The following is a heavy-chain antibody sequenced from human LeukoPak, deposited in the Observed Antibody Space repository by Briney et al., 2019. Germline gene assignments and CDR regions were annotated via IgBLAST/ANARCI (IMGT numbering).Heavy chain of an antibody. CDR3: VKDLSGSYTFDY. Sequence: GGSLRLSCSASGFTFSSYAMHWVRQAPGKGLEYVSGINDNGRRTHYADSVKGRFTISRDDSKNTLFLQMNSLRAEDTAVHHCVKDLSGSYTFDYWGQGTLVTVSS. V-gene: IGHV3-64*03. J-gene: IGHJ4*02. D-gene: IGHD1-26*01. CDR2: INDNGRRT. CDR1: GFTFSSYA.